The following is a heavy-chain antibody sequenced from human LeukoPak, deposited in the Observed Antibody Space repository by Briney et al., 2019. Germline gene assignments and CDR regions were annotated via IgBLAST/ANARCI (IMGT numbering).Heavy chain of an antibody. J-gene: IGHJ5*02. Sequence: GESLKISCKGSGYSFTSYWISWLRQMPGKGLEWMGRIDPSDSYTNYSPSFQGHVTISADKSISTAYLQWSSLKASDTAMYYCARHVQHIVVVTGFGEGWFDPWGQGTLVTVSS. V-gene: IGHV5-10-1*01. CDR1: GYSFTSYW. CDR2: IDPSDSYT. CDR3: ARHVQHIVVVTGFGEGWFDP. D-gene: IGHD2-21*02.